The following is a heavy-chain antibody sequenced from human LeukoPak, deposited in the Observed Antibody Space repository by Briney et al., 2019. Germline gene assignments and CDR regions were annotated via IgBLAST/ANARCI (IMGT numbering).Heavy chain of an antibody. D-gene: IGHD3-9*01. CDR2: IYSGGST. CDR1: GGSFSGYY. V-gene: IGHV3-53*01. CDR3: ARGYYDILAGSYYFDY. Sequence: ETLSLTCAVYGGSFSGYYGSWIRQAPGKGLEWVSVIYSGGSTYYADSVKGRFTISRDNSKNTLYLQMNSLRAEDTAVYYCARGYYDILAGSYYFDYWGQGTLVTVSS. J-gene: IGHJ4*02.